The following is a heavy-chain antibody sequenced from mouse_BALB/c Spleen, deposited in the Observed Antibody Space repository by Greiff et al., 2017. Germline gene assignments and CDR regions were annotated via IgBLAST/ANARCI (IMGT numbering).Heavy chain of an antibody. CDR1: GFTFSSFG. Sequence: EVQLVESGGGLVQPGGSRKLSCAASGFTFSSFGMHWVRQAPEKGLEWVAYISSGSSTIYYADTVKGRFTISRDNPKNTLFLQMTSLRSEDTAMYYCARNYRYDAYYFDYWGQGTTLTVSS. V-gene: IGHV5-17*02. CDR3: ARNYRYDAYYFDY. CDR2: ISSGSSTI. J-gene: IGHJ2*01. D-gene: IGHD2-14*01.